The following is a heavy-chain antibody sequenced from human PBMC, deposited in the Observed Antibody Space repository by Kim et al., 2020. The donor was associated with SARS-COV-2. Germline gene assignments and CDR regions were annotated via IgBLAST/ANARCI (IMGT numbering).Heavy chain of an antibody. V-gene: IGHV3-7*01. Sequence: VDSVKGRFTITRDNAKNSLYLQMNSLRAEDTAVYYCARLYSGSYHVLFDYWGQGTLVTVSS. CDR3: ARLYSGSYHVLFDY. J-gene: IGHJ4*02. D-gene: IGHD1-26*01.